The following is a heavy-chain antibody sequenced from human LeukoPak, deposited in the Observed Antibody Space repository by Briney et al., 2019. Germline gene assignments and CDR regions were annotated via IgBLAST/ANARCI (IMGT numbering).Heavy chain of an antibody. J-gene: IGHJ5*02. D-gene: IGHD3-10*01. Sequence: GGSLRLSCTTSGFTFSSYALSWVRQAPGKGLEWVSGIRVSGSTYYPDSVTGRFTISRDNSKNTLYLQMNSLRAEDTAVYYCAKGDGLLWFGELLTSWGQGTLVTVSS. CDR2: IRVSGST. CDR1: GFTFSSYA. V-gene: IGHV3-23*01. CDR3: AKGDGLLWFGELLTS.